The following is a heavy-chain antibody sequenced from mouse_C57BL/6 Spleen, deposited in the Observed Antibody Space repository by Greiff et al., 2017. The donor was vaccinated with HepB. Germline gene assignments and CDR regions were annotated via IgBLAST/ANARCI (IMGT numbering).Heavy chain of an antibody. D-gene: IGHD1-1*01. Sequence: QVQLQQPGAELVKPGASVKLSCKASGYTFTSYWMQWVKQRPGQGLEWIGEIDPSDSYTNYNQKFKGKATLTVDTSSSTAYMQLSSLTSEDSAVYYCARGFDYGSPWFAYWGQGTLVTVSA. CDR1: GYTFTSYW. V-gene: IGHV1-50*01. CDR2: IDPSDSYT. CDR3: ARGFDYGSPWFAY. J-gene: IGHJ3*01.